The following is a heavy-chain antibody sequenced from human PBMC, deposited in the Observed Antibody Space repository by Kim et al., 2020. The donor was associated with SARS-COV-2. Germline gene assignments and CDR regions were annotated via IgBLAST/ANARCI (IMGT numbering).Heavy chain of an antibody. CDR2: NT. J-gene: IGHJ6*02. Sequence: NTGYAQKFQGRFTMTRNTSISTAYMELSSLRSEDTAVYYCARAHYYGMDVWGQGTTVTVSS. V-gene: IGHV1-8*01. CDR3: ARAHYYGMDV.